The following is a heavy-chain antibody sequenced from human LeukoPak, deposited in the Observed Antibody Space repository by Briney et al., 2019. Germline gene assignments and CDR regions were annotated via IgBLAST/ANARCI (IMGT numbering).Heavy chain of an antibody. V-gene: IGHV1-69*13. Sequence: SVKVTCKASGGTFSSYSISWVRQAPGQELEWMGGIIPIFGTANYAQKFQDRLMIISDDSTSTADMELSSLRSEDTAVYYCAVTYFYGSGSYKWGQGTLVTVSS. CDR2: IIPIFGTA. CDR3: AVTYFYGSGSYK. D-gene: IGHD3-10*01. J-gene: IGHJ4*02. CDR1: GGTFSSYS.